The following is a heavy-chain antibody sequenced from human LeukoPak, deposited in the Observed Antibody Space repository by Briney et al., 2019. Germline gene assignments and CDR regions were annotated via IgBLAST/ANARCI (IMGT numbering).Heavy chain of an antibody. V-gene: IGHV3-48*02. Sequence: PGGSLRLSCAASGFXFSSYSINWVRQAPGKGLEWLSYISSGGHTIHYADSVKGRFTISRDNAENSLYLQMNSLRDDDDTAVYYCARGSGSYDYWGQGTLVTVSS. J-gene: IGHJ4*02. CDR2: ISSGGHTI. CDR3: ARGSGSYDY. CDR1: GFXFSSYS. D-gene: IGHD1-26*01.